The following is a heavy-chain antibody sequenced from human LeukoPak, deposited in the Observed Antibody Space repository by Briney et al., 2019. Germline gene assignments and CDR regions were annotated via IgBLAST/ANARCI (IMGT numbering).Heavy chain of an antibody. Sequence: ASVKISCKASGYTFTDYYMYWVRQAPGQGPECMGVIHPGGGSTTYAQKFQGRATLTKDTATSTVYIELSSLRSDDTAVYYCARMAMDPAMVTNFFDLWGQGTLLTVSA. J-gene: IGHJ4*02. CDR3: ARMAMDPAMVTNFFDL. CDR2: IHPGGGST. V-gene: IGHV1-46*01. D-gene: IGHD5-18*01. CDR1: GYTFTDYY.